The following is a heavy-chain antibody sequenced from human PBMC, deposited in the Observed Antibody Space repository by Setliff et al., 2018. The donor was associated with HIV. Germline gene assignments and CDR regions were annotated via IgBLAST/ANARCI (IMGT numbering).Heavy chain of an antibody. CDR1: GFTFSSYA. Sequence: PGGSLRLSCAASGFTFSSYAMHWVRQAPGKGLEWVAVISYDGSNKYYADSVKGRFTISRDNSKNTLYLQMNSLRAEDTAVYYCTAALQQQVVRWFDPWGQGTLVTVSS. V-gene: IGHV3-30*04. D-gene: IGHD6-13*01. CDR3: TAALQQQVVRWFDP. CDR2: ISYDGSNK. J-gene: IGHJ5*02.